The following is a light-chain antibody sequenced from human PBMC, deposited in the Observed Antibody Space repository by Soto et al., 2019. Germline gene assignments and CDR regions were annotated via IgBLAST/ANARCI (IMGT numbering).Light chain of an antibody. Sequence: EIVLTQSPATLSLSPGERATLSCRASQSVSSFVAWYQQKPGHGPRLLIYDASNRATGIPARFSGSGSGTDFTLTISRLEPEDFAIYYCQHRSNWPLTFGGGTKVEIK. J-gene: IGKJ4*01. V-gene: IGKV3-11*01. CDR2: DAS. CDR3: QHRSNWPLT. CDR1: QSVSSF.